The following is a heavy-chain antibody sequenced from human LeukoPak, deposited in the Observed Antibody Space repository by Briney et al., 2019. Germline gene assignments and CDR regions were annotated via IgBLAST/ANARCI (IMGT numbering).Heavy chain of an antibody. Sequence: SETLSLTCTVSGGSISSPSYYWGWIRQSPGKGLEWIGSMYYSGSTYYNPSLKSRVTISVDTSKNQFSLKLSSVTAADTAVYYCAREVLFTVAGPPFDYWGQGTLVTVSS. V-gene: IGHV4-39*07. CDR2: MYYSGST. J-gene: IGHJ4*02. CDR3: AREVLFTVAGPPFDY. CDR1: GGSISSPSYY. D-gene: IGHD6-19*01.